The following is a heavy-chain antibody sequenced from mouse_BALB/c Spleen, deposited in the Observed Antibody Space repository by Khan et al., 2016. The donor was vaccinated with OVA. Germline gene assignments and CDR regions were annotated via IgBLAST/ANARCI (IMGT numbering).Heavy chain of an antibody. J-gene: IGHJ2*01. CDR1: GYSITSDYA. CDR3: ASVYGGDFDY. Sequence: EVQLQESGPGLVKPSQSLSLICTVTGYSITSDYAWNWIRQFPGNKLEWMGFISYSGNTNYNPSLKSRISITRDTSKKQFFLHLNAVAAEETAAYYYASVYGGDFDYWGQGTTLTVCS. CDR2: ISYSGNT. V-gene: IGHV3-2*02. D-gene: IGHD1-1*01.